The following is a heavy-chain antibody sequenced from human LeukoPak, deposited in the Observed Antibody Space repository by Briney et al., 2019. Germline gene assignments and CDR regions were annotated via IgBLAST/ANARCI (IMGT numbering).Heavy chain of an antibody. Sequence: SQTLSLTCTVSGGSISSGSYYWSWIRQPAGKGLEWIGRIYTSGSTNYNPSLKSRVTISVDTSKNQFSLKLSSVTAADTAVYYCRGYCSSTSCYTADYWGQGTLVTVSS. CDR2: IYTSGST. CDR1: GGSISSGSYY. J-gene: IGHJ4*02. V-gene: IGHV4-61*02. D-gene: IGHD2-2*02. CDR3: RGYCSSTSCYTADY.